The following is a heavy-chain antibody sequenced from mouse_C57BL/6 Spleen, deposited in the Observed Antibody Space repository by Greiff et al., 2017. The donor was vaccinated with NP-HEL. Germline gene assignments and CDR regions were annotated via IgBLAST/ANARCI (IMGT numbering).Heavy chain of an antibody. D-gene: IGHD1-1*01. J-gene: IGHJ2*01. Sequence: EVQLVESGPGLVKPSQSLSLTCSVTGYSITSGYYWNWIRQFPGNKLEWMGYISYDGSNNYNPSLKNRISITRDTSKNQFFLKLNSVTTEDTATYYCARGGVYYYGSSPGYFDYWGQGTTLTVSS. CDR2: ISYDGSN. V-gene: IGHV3-6*01. CDR3: ARGGVYYYGSSPGYFDY. CDR1: GYSITSGYY.